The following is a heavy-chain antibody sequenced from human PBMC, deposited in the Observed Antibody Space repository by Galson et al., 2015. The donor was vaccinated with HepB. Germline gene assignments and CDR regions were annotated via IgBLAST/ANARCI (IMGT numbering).Heavy chain of an antibody. CDR2: ISAYNGDT. CDR3: ARDRPYYYGSGSYYT. CDR1: GYIFRNYG. Sequence: SVKVSCKAAGYIFRNYGVSWVRRAPGQGLEWMGWISAYNGDTKYERKFQGRVSMTTDTSTDTAFMELRSLRSDDTAVYYCARDRPYYYGSGSYYTWGQGTLVIVSS. V-gene: IGHV1-18*01. J-gene: IGHJ5*02. D-gene: IGHD3-10*01.